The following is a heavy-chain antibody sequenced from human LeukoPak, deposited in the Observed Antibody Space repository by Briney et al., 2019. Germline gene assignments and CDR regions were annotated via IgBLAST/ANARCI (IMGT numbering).Heavy chain of an antibody. CDR3: AKEVGATYRDYYCYMDV. V-gene: IGHV3-30*18. Sequence: GGSLRLSCAASGFTFSSYGMHWVRQAPGKGLEWVAVISYDGSNKYYADSVKGRFTISRDNSKNTLYLQMNSLRAEDTAVYYCAKEVGATYRDYYCYMDVWGKGTTVTVSS. D-gene: IGHD1-26*01. CDR1: GFTFSSYG. J-gene: IGHJ6*03. CDR2: ISYDGSNK.